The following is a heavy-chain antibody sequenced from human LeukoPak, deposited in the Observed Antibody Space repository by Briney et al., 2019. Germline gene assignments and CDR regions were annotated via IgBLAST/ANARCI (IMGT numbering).Heavy chain of an antibody. CDR3: AKEVSRISFFDY. V-gene: IGHV3-30*18. J-gene: IGHJ4*02. Sequence: GGSLRLSCAASGFTFSYCAMHWVRQAPGKGLEWVALISYDGINKYYADSVKGRFTISRDNSKNTLYLQMNSLGAEDTAVYNCAKEVSRISFFDYWGQGALITVSS. D-gene: IGHD2-15*01. CDR2: ISYDGINK. CDR1: GFTFSYCA.